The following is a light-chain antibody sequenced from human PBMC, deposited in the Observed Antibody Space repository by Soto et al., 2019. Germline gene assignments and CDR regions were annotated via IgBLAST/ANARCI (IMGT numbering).Light chain of an antibody. V-gene: IGKV1-5*01. Sequence: DIQMTQSPSTLSASVGDKVTITCRASQSISSWLAWYQQKPGKAPKLLIFDASSLESGVPPRFSGSGSGTEFILTISSLQPDDFAIYYCQQYNSYSRTFGQGTKVEIK. CDR1: QSISSW. CDR3: QQYNSYSRT. J-gene: IGKJ1*01. CDR2: DAS.